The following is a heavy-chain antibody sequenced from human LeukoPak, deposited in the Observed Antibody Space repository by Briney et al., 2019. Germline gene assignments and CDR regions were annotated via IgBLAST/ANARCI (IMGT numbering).Heavy chain of an antibody. CDR3: ARDRGDGYTHRYYFDY. CDR2: TYYRSKLYN. Sequence: SQTLSLTCALSGDSVSSNSAAWDWVRQSPSRGLEWLGRTYYRSKLYNDYAVSVKSQITINPDTSKNQFSLQLNSVTPEDTAVYYCARDRGDGYTHRYYFDYWGQGTLVTVSS. D-gene: IGHD5-24*01. CDR1: GDSVSSNSAA. V-gene: IGHV6-1*01. J-gene: IGHJ4*02.